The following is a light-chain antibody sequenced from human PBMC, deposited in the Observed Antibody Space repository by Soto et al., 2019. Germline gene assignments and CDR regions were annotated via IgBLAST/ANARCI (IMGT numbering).Light chain of an antibody. J-gene: IGKJ3*01. CDR1: QSVSSCY. Sequence: EIVLTQCPGTLSLSPGERATLSCRASQSVSSCYLAWYQQKPGQAPRLLIYGASSRATGIPDRFSGSGSGTDFTLTISRLEPEDFAVYYCQQYGSSPPITFGPGTKVDIK. V-gene: IGKV3-20*01. CDR3: QQYGSSPPIT. CDR2: GAS.